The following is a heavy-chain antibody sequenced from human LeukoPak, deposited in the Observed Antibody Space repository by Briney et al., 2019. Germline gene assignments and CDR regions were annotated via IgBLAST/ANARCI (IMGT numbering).Heavy chain of an antibody. V-gene: IGHV4-34*01. CDR3: ARGSPRFTGYSSGWYRGGFDY. CDR1: GGSFSGYY. J-gene: IGHJ4*02. D-gene: IGHD6-19*01. Sequence: SETLSLTCAVYGGSFSGYYWSWIRQPPGEGLEWIGEINHSGSTNYNPSLKSRVTISVDTSKNQFSLKLSSVTAADTAVYYCARGSPRFTGYSSGWYRGGFDYWGQGTLVTVSS. CDR2: INHSGST.